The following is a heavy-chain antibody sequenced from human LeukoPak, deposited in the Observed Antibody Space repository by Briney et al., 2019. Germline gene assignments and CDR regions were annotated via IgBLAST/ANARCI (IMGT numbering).Heavy chain of an antibody. CDR3: ARLHYDSSGYYPGVFDY. CDR1: GDSISSYY. CDR2: IYTSGST. V-gene: IGHV4-4*09. Sequence: PSETLSLTCTVSGDSISSYYRSWIRQPPGKGLEWIGYIYTSGSTNYNPSLKSRVTISVDTSKNQFSLKLSSVTAADTAVYYCARLHYDSSGYYPGVFDYWGQGTLVTVSS. J-gene: IGHJ4*02. D-gene: IGHD3-22*01.